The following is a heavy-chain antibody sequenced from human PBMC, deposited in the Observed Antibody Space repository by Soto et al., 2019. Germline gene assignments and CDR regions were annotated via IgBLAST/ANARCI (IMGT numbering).Heavy chain of an antibody. Sequence: PGGSLRLSCAASGFTFSSYWMHWVRQAPGKGLVWVSRINSDGSSTSYADSVKGRFTISRDNAKNTLYLQMNSLRAEDTAVYYCARDLLRAPPYYYDSSGSDYWGQGTLVTVSS. V-gene: IGHV3-74*01. CDR2: INSDGSST. J-gene: IGHJ4*02. D-gene: IGHD3-22*01. CDR1: GFTFSSYW. CDR3: ARDLLRAPPYYYDSSGSDY.